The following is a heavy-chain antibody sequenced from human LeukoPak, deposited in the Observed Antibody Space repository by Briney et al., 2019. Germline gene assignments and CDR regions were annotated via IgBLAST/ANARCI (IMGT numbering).Heavy chain of an antibody. D-gene: IGHD3-22*01. CDR3: AKDPYSYDSRYFDY. V-gene: IGHV3-23*01. CDR2: ISGSGGST. J-gene: IGHJ4*02. Sequence: PGGSLRLSCAASGFTVSSYAMSWVRQAPGKGLEWDSAISGSGGSTYYADSVKGRFTISRDNSKNTLYLQMNSLRAEDTAVYYCAKDPYSYDSRYFDYWGQGTLVTVSS. CDR1: GFTVSSYA.